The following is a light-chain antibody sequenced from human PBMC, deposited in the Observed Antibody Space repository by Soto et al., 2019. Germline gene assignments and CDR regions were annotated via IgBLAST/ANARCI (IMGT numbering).Light chain of an antibody. Sequence: DTQLTPSPSAMSTSVCGGGTSTRRASQSISSYLNWYQQKPGKAPKLLIYAASSLQSGVPSRFSGSGSGTDFTLTISSLQPEDFATYYCQQTYSTPPTFGQGTKVDIK. CDR1: QSISSY. CDR2: AAS. J-gene: IGKJ1*01. V-gene: IGKV1-39*01. CDR3: QQTYSTPPT.